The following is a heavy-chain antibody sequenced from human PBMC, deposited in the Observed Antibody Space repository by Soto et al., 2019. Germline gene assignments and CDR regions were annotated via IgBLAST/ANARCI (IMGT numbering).Heavy chain of an antibody. CDR3: FQAGDGIRGVRSVSAVLLTRVSDL. CDR2: ISASGGST. Sequence: RKGLEGVSGISASGGSTYYADTVKSRFNISRDNSKNTLYLPMNSLRAEDTAVYFFFQAGDGIRGVRSVSAVLLTRVSDL. V-gene: IGHV3-23*01. J-gene: IGHJ2*01. D-gene: IGHD3-10*02.